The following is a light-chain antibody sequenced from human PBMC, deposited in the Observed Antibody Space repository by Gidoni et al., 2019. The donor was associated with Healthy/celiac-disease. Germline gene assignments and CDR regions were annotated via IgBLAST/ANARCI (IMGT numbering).Light chain of an antibody. V-gene: IGLV2-23*02. CDR3: CSYAGSSTLVV. CDR2: EVS. Sequence: QSALTQPASLSGSPGPSITISCTGTSSDVGSYNLVSWYQQHPGKAPKVMIYEVSKRPSGVSNRFSGSKSGNTASLTISGLQAEDEADYYCCSYAGSSTLVVFGGGTKLTVL. CDR1: SSDVGSYNL. J-gene: IGLJ2*01.